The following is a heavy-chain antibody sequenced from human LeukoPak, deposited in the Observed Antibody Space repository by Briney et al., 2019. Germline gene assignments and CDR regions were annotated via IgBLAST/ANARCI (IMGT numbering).Heavy chain of an antibody. J-gene: IGHJ4*02. CDR3: AKLGDDYGDYYAGVHFDY. D-gene: IGHD4-17*01. V-gene: IGHV3-30-3*02. Sequence: KSGGSLRLSCAASGFTFSSYAMHWVRQAPGKGLEWVAVISYDGSNKYYADSVKGRFTISRDNSKNTLYLQMNSLRAEDTAVYYCAKLGDDYGDYYAGVHFDYWGQGTLVTVSS. CDR1: GFTFSSYA. CDR2: ISYDGSNK.